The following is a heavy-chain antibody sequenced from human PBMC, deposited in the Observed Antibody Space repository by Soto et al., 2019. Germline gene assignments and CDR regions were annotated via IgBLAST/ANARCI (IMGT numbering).Heavy chain of an antibody. D-gene: IGHD2-8*02. J-gene: IGHJ4*02. CDR2: INHSGSI. CDR1: GGSFSGYY. V-gene: IGHV4-34*01. Sequence: SETLSLTCAVYGGSFSGYYWTWIRQPPGTGLEWIGEINHSGSINYNPSLKSRVTISVDTSKNQFSLKLTSVTAADTAVYYCARDKITGRFDYWGQGTLVTVSS. CDR3: ARDKITGRFDY.